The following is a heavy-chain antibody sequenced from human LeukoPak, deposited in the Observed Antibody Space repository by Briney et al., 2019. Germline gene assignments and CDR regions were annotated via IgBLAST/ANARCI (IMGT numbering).Heavy chain of an antibody. D-gene: IGHD3-3*01. Sequence: GGCLRLSCAASGFTFSSYSMNWVRQAPGKGLEWVSYITSSSSTLYYADSMKGRFTISRDNAKNSLYLQMNSLRAEDTAVYYCARDRSGRRITIFGVDYYMDVWGKGTTVTVS. V-gene: IGHV3-48*01. CDR2: ITSSSSTL. CDR1: GFTFSSYS. J-gene: IGHJ6*03. CDR3: ARDRSGRRITIFGVDYYMDV.